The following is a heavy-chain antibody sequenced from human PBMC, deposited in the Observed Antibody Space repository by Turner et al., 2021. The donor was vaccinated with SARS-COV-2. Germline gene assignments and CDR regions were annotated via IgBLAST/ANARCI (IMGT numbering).Heavy chain of an antibody. Sequence: VQLVESGGGLVQPGGSLRLSCVASGFTFSSYAMHWVRQGPGKGLEWVAVISDDGSYKYYADSVKGRFTISRDNSKNKLYLQMNSLRAEDTAVYYCARVRSGNYHPRMGFDPWGQGTLVTVSS. D-gene: IGHD1-26*01. CDR3: ARVRSGNYHPRMGFDP. V-gene: IGHV3-30-3*01. J-gene: IGHJ5*02. CDR2: ISDDGSYK. CDR1: GFTFSSYA.